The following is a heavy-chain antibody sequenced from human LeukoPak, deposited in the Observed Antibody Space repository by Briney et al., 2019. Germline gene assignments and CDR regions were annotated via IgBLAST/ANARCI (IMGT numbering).Heavy chain of an antibody. Sequence: SETLSLTCAIYGGTFSGYYWSWIRQPPGKGLEWIGEINHSGSTNYNPSLKSRVTISVDTSKNQFSLNLRSVSAADTAVYYCARDAPGFYDSTGLIEIWGQGTMVTVSS. V-gene: IGHV4-34*01. D-gene: IGHD3-22*01. CDR3: ARDAPGFYDSTGLIEI. CDR2: INHSGST. J-gene: IGHJ3*02. CDR1: GGTFSGYY.